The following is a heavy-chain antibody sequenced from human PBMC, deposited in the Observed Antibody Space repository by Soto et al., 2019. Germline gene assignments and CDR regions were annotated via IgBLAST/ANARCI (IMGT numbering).Heavy chain of an antibody. CDR3: AKYSRTAAAGFDY. Sequence: QVQLQESGPGLVKPSETLSLTCTVSAGSINSHYWTWIRQPPGKGLEWIGYIYYSGSTNYNPSLKSRVTIPIDTSKNQCSLNLSSVTAADPAVYYCAKYSRTAAAGFDYWGPGTLVTVSS. CDR1: AGSINSHY. J-gene: IGHJ4*02. D-gene: IGHD6-13*01. V-gene: IGHV4-59*11. CDR2: IYYSGST.